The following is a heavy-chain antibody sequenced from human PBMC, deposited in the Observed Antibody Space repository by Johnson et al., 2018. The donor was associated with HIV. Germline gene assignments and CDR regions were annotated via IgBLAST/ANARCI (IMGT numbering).Heavy chain of an antibody. CDR3: ARRWELLKTTDAFDI. CDR2: IYSGGST. Sequence: VQLMESGGGLVQPGGSLRLSCAASGFTFSSYAMSWVRQAPGKGLEWVSGIYSGGSTYYADSVKGRFTISRDNSKNTLYLQMNSLRAEDTAVYYCARRWELLKTTDAFDIWGQGTMVTVSS. D-gene: IGHD1-26*01. CDR1: GFTFSSYA. V-gene: IGHV3-66*02. J-gene: IGHJ3*02.